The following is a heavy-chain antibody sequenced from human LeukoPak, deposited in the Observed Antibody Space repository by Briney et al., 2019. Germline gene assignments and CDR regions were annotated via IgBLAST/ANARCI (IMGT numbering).Heavy chain of an antibody. CDR3: ARMSNWNLGD. J-gene: IGHJ6*04. D-gene: IGHD1-1*01. CDR2: ISPYSGDT. CDR1: GYTFMNYG. V-gene: IGHV1-18*04. Sequence: GASVKVSCKASGYTFMNYGITWARQAPGQGLEWMGWISPYSGDTKYAQKYQGRVTMTTDTSTTTAYMELRSLTSDDTAVYYCARMSNWNLGDWGKGTTRTVPS.